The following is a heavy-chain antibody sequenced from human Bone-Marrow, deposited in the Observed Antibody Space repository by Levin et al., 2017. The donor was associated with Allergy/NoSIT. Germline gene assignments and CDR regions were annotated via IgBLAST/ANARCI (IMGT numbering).Heavy chain of an antibody. J-gene: IGHJ4*03. CDR3: ARRMNYHDSSGYYNSFDY. D-gene: IGHD3-22*01. Sequence: GGSLRLSCRASGYDFTEYWIGWVRQVPGKGLEWMGIIYAGDSETRYGPSFRGRVAISADTSISTAYLHWSTLKASDTAIYYCARRMNYHDSSGYYNSFDYWGLGTLVTVSS. CDR2: IYAGDSET. V-gene: IGHV5-51*01. CDR1: GYDFTEYW.